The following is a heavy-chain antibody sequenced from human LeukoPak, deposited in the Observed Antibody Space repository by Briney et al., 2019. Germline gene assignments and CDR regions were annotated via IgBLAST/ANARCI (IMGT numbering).Heavy chain of an antibody. D-gene: IGHD7-27*01. CDR3: AVTGIDVDY. CDR1: GYSISSGYY. V-gene: IGHV4-38-2*02. J-gene: IGHJ4*02. CDR2: IYHSGTS. Sequence: SETLSLPCTVSGYSISSGYYWGWIRQPPGRGLEWIGSIYHSGTSYYNPSLKSRVNISVDTSKNQFSLNLSSVTAADTAVYYCAVTGIDVDYWGQGTLVTVSS.